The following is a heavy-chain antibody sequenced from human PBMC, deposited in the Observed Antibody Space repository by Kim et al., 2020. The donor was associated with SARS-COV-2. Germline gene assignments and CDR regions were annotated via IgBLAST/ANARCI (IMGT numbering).Heavy chain of an antibody. D-gene: IGHD3-16*01. CDR3: ARGFEGGFDY. Sequence: ASVKVSCKASGYTITRNAMHWLCQAPGQRLEWMGWINDGNGDTKYSQKFQGRVIITRDTSANTAYMDLSSLRSEDTAVYYCARGFEGGFDYWGQGTLVTVSS. V-gene: IGHV1-3*01. J-gene: IGHJ4*02. CDR2: INDGNGDT. CDR1: GYTITRNA.